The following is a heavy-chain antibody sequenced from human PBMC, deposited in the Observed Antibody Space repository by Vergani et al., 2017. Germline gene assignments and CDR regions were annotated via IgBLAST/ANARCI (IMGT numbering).Heavy chain of an antibody. Sequence: QVQLQESGPGLVKPSETLSLTCTVSGGSITNSFWSWIRRPPGKGLEWIGYIHYSEATNSKSSLRSRVSISIDTSKSSFSLGLSSVTTADTAMYYCARDTCHFDSENYDDVFDSWGQGTMVIVSS. V-gene: IGHV4-59*01. CDR1: GGSITNSF. D-gene: IGHD3-16*01. J-gene: IGHJ3*02. CDR3: ARDTCHFDSENYDDVFDS. CDR2: IHYSEAT.